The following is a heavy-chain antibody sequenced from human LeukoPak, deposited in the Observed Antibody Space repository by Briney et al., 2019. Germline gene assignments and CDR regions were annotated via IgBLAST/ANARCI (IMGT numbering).Heavy chain of an antibody. D-gene: IGHD6-13*01. J-gene: IGHJ3*02. CDR1: GFTFSSYG. CDR2: ISYDGSNK. CDR3: AKDGYSSSWHAAFDI. Sequence: PGGSLRLSCAASGFTFSSYGMHWVRQAPGKGLEWVAVISYDGSNKYYADSVKGRFTISRDNSKNTLYLQMNSLRAEDTAVYYCAKDGYSSSWHAAFDIWGQGTMVTVSS. V-gene: IGHV3-30*18.